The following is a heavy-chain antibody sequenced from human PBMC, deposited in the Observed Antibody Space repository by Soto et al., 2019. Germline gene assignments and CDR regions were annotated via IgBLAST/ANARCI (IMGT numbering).Heavy chain of an antibody. CDR1: EFAFSSYW. D-gene: IGHD6-25*01. CDR3: ARDVSPGSSGLSFDAFDI. CDR2: IRKDGSQR. V-gene: IGHV3-7*05. J-gene: IGHJ3*02. Sequence: EVQLVESGGGLVQPGGSLTLSCAASEFAFSSYWMTWVRQAPGKGLEWVANIRKDGSQRCFLDSVRGRFTISRDNAKNSLYLQMNSLRADDTALYFCARDVSPGSSGLSFDAFDIWGQGTMVTVSS.